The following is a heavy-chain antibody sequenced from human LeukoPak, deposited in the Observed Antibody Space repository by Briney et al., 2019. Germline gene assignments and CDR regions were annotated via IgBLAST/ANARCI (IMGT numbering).Heavy chain of an antibody. CDR3: ARLVPNKRQLFDY. J-gene: IGHJ4*02. V-gene: IGHV4-59*08. Sequence: AETLSLTCTVSGVSISSYYWSWIRQPPGKGLEWVWYIYYSRSTNYNPSVKMRVSISVDTCKNQFSLKLSSVTAADTAVYYCARLVPNKRQLFDYWGQGTLVTVSS. CDR2: IYYSRST. CDR1: GVSISSYY. D-gene: IGHD5-18*01.